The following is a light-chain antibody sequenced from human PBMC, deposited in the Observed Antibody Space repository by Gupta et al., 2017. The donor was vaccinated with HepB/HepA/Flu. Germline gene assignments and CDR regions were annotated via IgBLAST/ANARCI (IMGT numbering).Light chain of an antibody. CDR3: AAWADSLRGVV. CDR2: RNT. J-gene: IGLJ2*01. CDR1: NSNIGGNY. Sequence: QSVLTQPPSESGTPGQRVAISCSGSNSNIGGNYVYWYQQFPGTAPKLLIYRNTQRPSGVPDRFSGSKSGTSASLAIRGLRSEDEAEDDCAAWADSLRGVVFGGGTKLTVL. V-gene: IGLV1-47*01.